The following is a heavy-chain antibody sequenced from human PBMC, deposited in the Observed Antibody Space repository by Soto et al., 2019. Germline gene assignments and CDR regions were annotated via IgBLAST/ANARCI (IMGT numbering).Heavy chain of an antibody. Sequence: GGSLRLSCAASGFTFSSYSMNWVRQAPGKGLEWVSYISSSSTIYYADSVKGRFTISRDNAKNSLYLQMNSLRAEDTAVYYCAKGYLAVANDFDYWGQGTLVTVSS. J-gene: IGHJ4*02. CDR2: ISSSSTI. CDR3: AKGYLAVANDFDY. V-gene: IGHV3-48*01. D-gene: IGHD6-19*01. CDR1: GFTFSSYS.